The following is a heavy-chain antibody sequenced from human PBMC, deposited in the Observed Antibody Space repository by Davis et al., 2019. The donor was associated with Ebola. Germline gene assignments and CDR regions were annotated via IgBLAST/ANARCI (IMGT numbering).Heavy chain of an antibody. CDR1: GFTFSSYG. D-gene: IGHD3-9*01. Sequence: GESLKISCAASGFTFSSYGMHWVRQAPGKGLQWVAVIWYDGSNKHYADSVKGRFTISRDNSKNTLYLQMNSLRAEDTAVYYCARDPPRHDILTGLFDYWGQGTLVTVSS. V-gene: IGHV3-33*08. J-gene: IGHJ4*02. CDR2: IWYDGSNK. CDR3: ARDPPRHDILTGLFDY.